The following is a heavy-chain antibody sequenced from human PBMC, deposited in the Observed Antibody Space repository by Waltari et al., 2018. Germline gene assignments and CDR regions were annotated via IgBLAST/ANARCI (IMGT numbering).Heavy chain of an antibody. J-gene: IGHJ5*02. D-gene: IGHD2-2*02. CDR1: GFTLSSYW. Sequence: EVQLVDSGGDLVQPGGSLRLSCAASGFTLSSYWMNWVSQDPGKGLDWVANINQDGSARYCLGSVKGRFTISRDNAKNSLYLQMNSLRADDTAVYYCARDRGSIPEPRWLDPWGQGTLVTVSS. CDR3: ARDRGSIPEPRWLDP. CDR2: INQDGSAR. V-gene: IGHV3-7*03.